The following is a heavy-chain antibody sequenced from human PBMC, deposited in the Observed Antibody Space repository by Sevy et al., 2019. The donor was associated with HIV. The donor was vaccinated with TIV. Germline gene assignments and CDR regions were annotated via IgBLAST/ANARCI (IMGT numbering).Heavy chain of an antibody. D-gene: IGHD3-22*01. V-gene: IGHV4-39*01. J-gene: IGHJ4*02. CDR3: ARRGRQLDYYDSSGYYLDY. Sequence: SETLSLTCTVSGGSISSSSYYWGWIRQPPGKGLEWIGSIYYSGSTYYNPSLKSRVTISVDTSKNQFSLKLSSVTAAETAVYYCARRGRQLDYYDSSGYYLDYWGQGTLVTVSS. CDR2: IYYSGST. CDR1: GGSISSSSYY.